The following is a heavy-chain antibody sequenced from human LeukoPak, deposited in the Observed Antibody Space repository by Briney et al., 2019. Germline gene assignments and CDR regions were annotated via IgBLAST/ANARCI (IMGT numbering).Heavy chain of an antibody. J-gene: IGHJ4*02. CDR1: GFTLSSYG. CDR3: AKDLGSSSNY. CDR2: IRYDGSNK. Sequence: GGSLRLSCAASGFTLSSYGMHWVRQAPGKGLEWVAFIRYDGSNKYYADSVKGRFTISRDNSKNTLYLQMNSLRAEDTAVYYCAKDLGSSSNYWGQGTLVTASS. D-gene: IGHD6-13*01. V-gene: IGHV3-30*02.